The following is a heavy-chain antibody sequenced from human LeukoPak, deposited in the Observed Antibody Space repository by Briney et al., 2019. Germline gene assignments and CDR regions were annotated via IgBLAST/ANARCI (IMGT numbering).Heavy chain of an antibody. V-gene: IGHV1-46*01. D-gene: IGHD3-3*01. CDR3: ARDMSSVLRFLEWSPRHSLDY. Sequence: GASVKVSCKASEYTFTGYYMHWVRQAPGQGLEWIGIINPSDGSTTYAQKFQGRVTMTRDMSTSTVYMELSSLRSEDTAVYYCARDMSSVLRFLEWSPRHSLDYWGQGTLVTVSS. J-gene: IGHJ4*02. CDR1: EYTFTGYY. CDR2: INPSDGST.